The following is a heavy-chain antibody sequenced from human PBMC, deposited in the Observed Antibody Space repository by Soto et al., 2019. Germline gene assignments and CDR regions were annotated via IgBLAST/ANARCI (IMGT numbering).Heavy chain of an antibody. Sequence: SVKVSCKASGGTFSSYAISWVRQAPGQGLEWMGGIIPIFGTANYAQKFQGRVTITADESTSTAYMELSSLRSEDTAVYYCARDRVVTAILGNWFDPWGQGTLVTVYS. CDR2: IIPIFGTA. CDR1: GGTFSSYA. CDR3: ARDRVVTAILGNWFDP. V-gene: IGHV1-69*13. D-gene: IGHD2-21*02. J-gene: IGHJ5*02.